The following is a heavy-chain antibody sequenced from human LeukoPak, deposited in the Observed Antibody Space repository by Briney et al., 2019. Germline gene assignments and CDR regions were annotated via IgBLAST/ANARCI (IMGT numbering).Heavy chain of an antibody. Sequence: ASVKVSCKASGYTFTSYGISWVRQAPGQGLEWMGWISAYNGNTSYAQKLQGRVTMTTDTSTSTAYMELRSLRSDDTAVYYCARGSWIQLPADAFDIWGQGTMVTVSS. D-gene: IGHD5-18*01. CDR2: ISAYNGNT. CDR3: ARGSWIQLPADAFDI. J-gene: IGHJ3*02. CDR1: GYTFTSYG. V-gene: IGHV1-18*01.